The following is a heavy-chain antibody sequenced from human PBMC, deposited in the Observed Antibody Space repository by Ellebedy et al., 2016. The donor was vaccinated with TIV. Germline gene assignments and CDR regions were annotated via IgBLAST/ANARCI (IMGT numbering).Heavy chain of an antibody. Sequence: MPSETLSLTCTVSGDSISGYYWGWIRQPPGKGLEWIGYIYSSGSGEYNPSLKSRVTMSVDTSRGQFSLRLNSVTAADTAVYYCARSGGWYTPYDYWGQGTLVTVSS. CDR3: ARSGGWYTPYDY. D-gene: IGHD6-19*01. V-gene: IGHV4-59*01. J-gene: IGHJ4*02. CDR2: IYSSGSG. CDR1: GDSISGYY.